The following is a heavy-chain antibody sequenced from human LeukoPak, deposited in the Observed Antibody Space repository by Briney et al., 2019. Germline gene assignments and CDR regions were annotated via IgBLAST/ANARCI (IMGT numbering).Heavy chain of an antibody. CDR1: GFTVSSNY. D-gene: IGHD3-22*01. Sequence: GSLRLSCAASGFTVSSNYMSWVRQAPGKGLEWVSVIYGGGSTYYADSVKGRFTISRDNSKNTLYLQMNSLRAEDTAVYYCARCAEYSSGYIYFDYWGQGTLVTVSS. CDR3: ARCAEYSSGYIYFDY. J-gene: IGHJ4*02. CDR2: IYGGGST. V-gene: IGHV3-66*02.